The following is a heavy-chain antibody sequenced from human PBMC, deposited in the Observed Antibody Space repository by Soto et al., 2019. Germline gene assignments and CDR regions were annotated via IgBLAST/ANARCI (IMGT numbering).Heavy chain of an antibody. J-gene: IGHJ6*03. V-gene: IGHV4-34*01. D-gene: IGHD3-10*01. Sequence: SETLSLTCAVYGGSFSGYYWSWIRQPPGKGLEWIGEINHSGSTNYNPSLKSRVTISVDTSKNQFSLKLSSVTAADTAVYYCARGLLSSGVYYYYMDVWGKGTTVTVSS. CDR3: ARGLLSSGVYYYYMDV. CDR1: GGSFSGYY. CDR2: INHSGST.